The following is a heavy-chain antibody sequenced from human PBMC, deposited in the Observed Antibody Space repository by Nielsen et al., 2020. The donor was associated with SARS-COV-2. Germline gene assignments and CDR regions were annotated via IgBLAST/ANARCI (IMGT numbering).Heavy chain of an antibody. J-gene: IGHJ6*02. D-gene: IGHD3-22*01. CDR2: MWYDGSNK. CDR1: GFTFSSYG. V-gene: IGHV3-33*01. CDR3: ARVFIKRVVVTRSYYYYGMDV. Sequence: GESLKISCAASGFTFSSYGMHWVRQAPGKGLEWVAVMWYDGSNKYYADSVKGRFTISRDNAKNSLYLRMNSLRAEDTAVYYCARVFIKRVVVTRSYYYYGMDVWGQGTTVTVSS.